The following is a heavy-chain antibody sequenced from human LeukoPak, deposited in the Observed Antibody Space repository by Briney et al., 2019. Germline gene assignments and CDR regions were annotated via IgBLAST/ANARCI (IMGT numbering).Heavy chain of an antibody. CDR3: ARGGWQQLVRSLPFDY. CDR2: IWYDGSNK. J-gene: IGHJ4*02. Sequence: PGGSLRLSCAASGFTFSSYGMHWVRQAPGKGLEWVAVIWYDGSNKYYADSVKGRFTISRDNSKNTLYLQMNSLRAGDTAVYYCARGGWQQLVRSLPFDYWGQGTLVTVSS. V-gene: IGHV3-33*01. D-gene: IGHD6-13*01. CDR1: GFTFSSYG.